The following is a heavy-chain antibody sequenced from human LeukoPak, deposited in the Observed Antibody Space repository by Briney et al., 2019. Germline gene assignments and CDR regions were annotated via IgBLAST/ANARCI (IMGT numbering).Heavy chain of an antibody. V-gene: IGHV1-8*01. CDR2: MSPHNGHT. CDR3: ARRTPRCGVTCYDAFDV. D-gene: IGHD2-21*01. J-gene: IGHJ3*01. CDR1: GYTFIDYD. Sequence: AASVKVSCKASGYTFIDYDINWVRQAPGQGLEWMGLMSPHNGHTEYAQNFQGRVTMTRDTSTGTAYMELRSLRSEDTAVYYCARRTPRCGVTCYDAFDVGGQGTMVTVSS.